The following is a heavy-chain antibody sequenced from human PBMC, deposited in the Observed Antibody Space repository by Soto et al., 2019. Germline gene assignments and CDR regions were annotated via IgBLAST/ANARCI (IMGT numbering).Heavy chain of an antibody. CDR2: ISWNSANI. V-gene: IGHV3-9*01. D-gene: IGHD3-3*01. Sequence: EVQLVESGGGLVRPGRSLRLSCAASGFIFDNYAIHWVRQAPGRGLEWVSGISWNSANIDYADSVKGRFTISRDNAKNSLYLQMNSLRAEDTALYYCARSGYYGADHFDYWGQGTLVTVSS. CDR1: GFIFDNYA. CDR3: ARSGYYGADHFDY. J-gene: IGHJ4*02.